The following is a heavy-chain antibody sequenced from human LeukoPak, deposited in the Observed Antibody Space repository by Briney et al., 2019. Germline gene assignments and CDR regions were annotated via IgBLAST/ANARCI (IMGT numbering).Heavy chain of an antibody. CDR2: ISGRDYS. Sequence: GGTLRLSCAASGFNFSDYGMIWVRQAPGKGLEWVSGISGRDYSDHADSVKGRFTISRDNSKNTLYLQMNSLRAEDTALYYCAKSRNFYYYFMEVSGRGTKVTISS. J-gene: IGHJ6*03. V-gene: IGHV3-23*01. CDR3: AKSRNFYYYFMEV. CDR1: GFNFSDYG.